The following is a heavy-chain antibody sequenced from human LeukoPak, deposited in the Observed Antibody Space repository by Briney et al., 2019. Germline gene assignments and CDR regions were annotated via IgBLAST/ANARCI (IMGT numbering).Heavy chain of an antibody. V-gene: IGHV3-11*01. CDR3: ARVGGTKDIVVVVEYYFDY. Sequence: GGSLRLSCAASGFTFSDYYMSWIRQAPGKGLEWVSYISSSGSTIYYADSVKGRFTISRDNAKNSLYLQMNSLRAEDTAVYYCARVGGTKDIVVVVEYYFDYWGQGTLVTVSS. CDR1: GFTFSDYY. D-gene: IGHD2-15*01. J-gene: IGHJ4*02. CDR2: ISSSGSTI.